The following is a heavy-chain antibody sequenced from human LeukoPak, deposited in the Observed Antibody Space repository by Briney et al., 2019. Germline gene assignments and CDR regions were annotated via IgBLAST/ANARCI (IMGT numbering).Heavy chain of an antibody. Sequence: GGSLRLSCAASGFTFSSYSMNWVRQAPGKGLEWVSSISSSSSYIYYADSVKGRFTISRDNAKNSLYLQMNSLRAEDTAVYYCARVMQGVNDLWSGPAHDAFDIWGQGTMVTVSS. CDR2: ISSSSSYI. D-gene: IGHD3-3*01. CDR3: ARVMQGVNDLWSGPAHDAFDI. J-gene: IGHJ3*02. V-gene: IGHV3-21*01. CDR1: GFTFSSYS.